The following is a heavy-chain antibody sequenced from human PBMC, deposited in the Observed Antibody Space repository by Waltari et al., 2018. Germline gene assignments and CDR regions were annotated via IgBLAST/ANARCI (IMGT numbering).Heavy chain of an antibody. CDR3: ARDYGDYKVFWFDP. CDR1: GGPISSSRFY. CDR2: VYYSGST. V-gene: IGHV4-39*07. D-gene: IGHD4-17*01. J-gene: IGHJ5*02. Sequence: LQLQESAPRLVRSWETLSLTCTVSGGPISSSRFYSRSTRQPPGKGLEWLGSVYYSGSTYYNPSLKSRVTISVDTSKSQFSLKLTAVTAADTAVYYCARDYGDYKVFWFDPWGQGTLVTVSS.